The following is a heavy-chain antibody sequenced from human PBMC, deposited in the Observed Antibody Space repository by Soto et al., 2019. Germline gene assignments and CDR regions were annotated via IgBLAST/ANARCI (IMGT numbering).Heavy chain of an antibody. V-gene: IGHV4-31*03. CDR3: ARGGAEDNYFDP. CDR1: GGSISYGGYY. Sequence: QVQLQESGPGLVKPSQTLSLTCTVSGGSISYGGYYWSWIRQHPGKGLEWIGHIFHSGSIHFNPSLTGRVTISADTSKNQISLNLRSVIAADTAVYFCARGGAEDNYFDPWGQATLVTVSS. CDR2: IFHSGSI. J-gene: IGHJ5*02.